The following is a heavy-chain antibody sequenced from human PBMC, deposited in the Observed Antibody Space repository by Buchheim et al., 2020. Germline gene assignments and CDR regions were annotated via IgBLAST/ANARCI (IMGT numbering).Heavy chain of an antibody. CDR1: GFTFSSYA. CDR2: ISGSGGST. D-gene: IGHD2-2*01. J-gene: IGHJ4*02. V-gene: IGHV3-23*01. CDR3: AKGASDQLLQWGDS. Sequence: EVQLLESGGGLVQPGGSLRLSCAASGFTFSSYAMNWVRQAPGKGLECVSIISGSGGSTYYADSVKGRFTISRDNSKHTLYLQMNSLRAEETAVYYCAKGASDQLLQWGDSWGQGTL.